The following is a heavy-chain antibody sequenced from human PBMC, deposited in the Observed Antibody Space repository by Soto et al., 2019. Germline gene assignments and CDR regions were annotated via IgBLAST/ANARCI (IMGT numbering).Heavy chain of an antibody. V-gene: IGHV5-51*01. J-gene: IGHJ6*02. D-gene: IGHD2-21*02. CDR1: GFIFSRYK. CDR3: MRSYGDSYYFYYGMDV. Sequence: GVPLKISCEGSGFIFSRYKIGWVSQMPGKGLEWMGIINPGNSDTTYSPSFQGQVTISADNSINTAYLQWSGLRASDTAMYYCMRSYGDSYYFYYGMDVWGQGTTVTVSS. CDR2: INPGNSDT.